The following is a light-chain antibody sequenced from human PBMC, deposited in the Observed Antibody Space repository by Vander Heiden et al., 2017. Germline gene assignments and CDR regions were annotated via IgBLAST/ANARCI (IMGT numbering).Light chain of an antibody. J-gene: IGKJ2*01. V-gene: IGKV1-39*01. Sequence: DIQMTQSPSSLSASVGDRVTITCRASQSISSYLNWYQQKPGKAPKLLIYAASSLQSGDPSRVSGSGSGTDFTLTISSLQPEDFATYYCQQSYSTPPYTFGQGTKLEIK. CDR1: QSISSY. CDR3: QQSYSTPPYT. CDR2: AAS.